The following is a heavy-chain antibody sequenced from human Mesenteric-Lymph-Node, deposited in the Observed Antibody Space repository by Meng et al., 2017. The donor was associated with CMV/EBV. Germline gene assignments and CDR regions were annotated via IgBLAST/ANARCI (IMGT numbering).Heavy chain of an antibody. V-gene: IGHV1-8*01. CDR3: ARGPKGLAYD. D-gene: IGHD4-17*01. CDR2: MNPNTAST. J-gene: IGHJ4*02. Sequence: ASVKVSCKTSGYTFTNYDINWVRQATGQGLEWMGWMNPNTASTGYAQKFRGRVTMTRNTSISTAYMELSSLRSEDTAVYYCARGPKGLAYDWGQGTLVTVSS. CDR1: GYTFTNYD.